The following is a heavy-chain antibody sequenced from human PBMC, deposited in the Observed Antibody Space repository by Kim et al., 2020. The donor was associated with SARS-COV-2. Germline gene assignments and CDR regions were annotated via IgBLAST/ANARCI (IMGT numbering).Heavy chain of an antibody. CDR3: ARDFGVAGTFDY. V-gene: IGHV4-59*13. Sequence: SETLSLTCTVSGGSISSYYWSWIRQPPGKGLEWIGYIYYSGSTNYNPSLKSRVTISVDTSKNQFSLKLSSVTAADTAVYYCARDFGVAGTFDYWGQGTLVTVSS. J-gene: IGHJ4*02. CDR2: IYYSGST. D-gene: IGHD6-19*01. CDR1: GGSISSYY.